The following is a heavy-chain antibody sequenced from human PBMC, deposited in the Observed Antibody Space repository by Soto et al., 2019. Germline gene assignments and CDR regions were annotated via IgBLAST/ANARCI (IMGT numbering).Heavy chain of an antibody. V-gene: IGHV4-39*01. CDR2: IYYSGST. D-gene: IGHD3-22*01. Sequence: QLQLQESGPGLVKPSETLSLTCTVSGGSISSSSYYWGWIRQPPGKGLEWIGSIYYSGSTYYNPSLKSRVTISVDTSKNQFSLKLSSVTAADTAVYYCARGFDYYDSRGPFDYWGQGTLFTVSS. CDR3: ARGFDYYDSRGPFDY. CDR1: GGSISSSSYY. J-gene: IGHJ4*02.